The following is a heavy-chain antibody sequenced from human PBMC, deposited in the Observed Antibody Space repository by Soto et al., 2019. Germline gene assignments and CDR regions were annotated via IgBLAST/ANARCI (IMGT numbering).Heavy chain of an antibody. CDR1: GFNFDNYG. J-gene: IGHJ4*02. D-gene: IGHD1-7*01. V-gene: IGHV3-30*18. CDR3: AKDRVGGTFYTPLGF. CDR2: ITYDGSNK. Sequence: VGSLRLSCQASGFNFDNYGMHWVRQAPGKGLEWVAVITYDGSNKYYADSVKGRFTISRDNSKNTLSLHLNTLKPEDTAVYHCAKDRVGGTFYTPLGFWCQGTLVTVSS.